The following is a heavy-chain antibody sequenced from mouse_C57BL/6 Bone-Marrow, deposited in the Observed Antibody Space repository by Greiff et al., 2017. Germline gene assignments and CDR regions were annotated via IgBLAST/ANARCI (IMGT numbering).Heavy chain of an antibody. Sequence: EVKLMESGPGLVKPSQSLSLTCSVTGYSITSCYYWNWIRQFPGNKLEWMGYISYDGSNNYNPSLKNRISITRDTSKNQFFLKLNSVTTEDTATSYCARGRVWLRRRTDYFDYWGQGTTLTVSS. D-gene: IGHD2-2*01. J-gene: IGHJ2*01. V-gene: IGHV3-6*01. CDR1: GYSITSCYY. CDR3: ARGRVWLRRRTDYFDY. CDR2: ISYDGSN.